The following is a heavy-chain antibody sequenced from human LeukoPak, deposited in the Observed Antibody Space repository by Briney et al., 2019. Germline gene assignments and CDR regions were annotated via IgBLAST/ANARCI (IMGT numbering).Heavy chain of an antibody. CDR3: ARDQSLYYYDSSGSDY. CDR1: RFTFSSYG. CDR2: ISSSSSYI. D-gene: IGHD3-22*01. J-gene: IGHJ4*02. Sequence: GGSLRLSCAASRFTFSSYGMNWGRQAPGNGLEWVSSISSSSSYIYYADSVKGRFTISRDNAKNSLYLQMNSLSGEDTAVYYCARDQSLYYYDSSGSDYWGQGTLVTVSS. V-gene: IGHV3-21*06.